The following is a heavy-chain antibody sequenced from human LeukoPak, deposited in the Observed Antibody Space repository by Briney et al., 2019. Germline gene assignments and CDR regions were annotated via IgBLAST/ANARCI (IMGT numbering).Heavy chain of an antibody. D-gene: IGHD3-22*01. J-gene: IGHJ4*02. V-gene: IGHV4-59*01. Sequence: SETLSLTCTVSGGSISSYYWSWIRQPPGKGLEWIGYIYYSGSTNYNPSLKSRVTISVDTSKNQFSLKLSSVTAAGTAAYYCARDFDSSGCFNYWGQGTLVTVSS. CDR2: IYYSGST. CDR3: ARDFDSSGCFNY. CDR1: GGSISSYY.